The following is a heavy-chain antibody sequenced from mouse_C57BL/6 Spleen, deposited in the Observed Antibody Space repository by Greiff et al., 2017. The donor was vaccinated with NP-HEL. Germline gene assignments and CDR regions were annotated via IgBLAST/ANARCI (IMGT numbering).Heavy chain of an antibody. Sequence: VQLQQSGAELVRPGASVTLSCKASGYTFTDYEMHWVKQTPVHGLEWIGAIDPETGGTAYNQKFKGKAILTADKSSSTAYMELRSLTSEDSAVYYCTRLRLGQYYFDYWGQGTTLTVSS. J-gene: IGHJ2*01. CDR3: TRLRLGQYYFDY. V-gene: IGHV1-15*01. D-gene: IGHD3-2*02. CDR1: GYTFTDYE. CDR2: IDPETGGT.